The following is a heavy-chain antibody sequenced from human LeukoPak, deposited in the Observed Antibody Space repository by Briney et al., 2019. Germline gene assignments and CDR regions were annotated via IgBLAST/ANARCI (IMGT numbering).Heavy chain of an antibody. CDR3: ARGSGSYYYYYGMDV. CDR2: MSPSGTT. D-gene: IGHD3-10*01. J-gene: IGHJ6*02. CDR1: GDSVSSGSYY. Sequence: PSGTLSLTCTVSGDSVSSGSYYLSWIRQPPGKGLDWIAYMSPSGTTNYNPSLESRVTTSVDTSRTQFSLRLSSVTAADTAVYYCARGSGSYYYYYGMDVWGQGTTVTVSS. V-gene: IGHV4-61*01.